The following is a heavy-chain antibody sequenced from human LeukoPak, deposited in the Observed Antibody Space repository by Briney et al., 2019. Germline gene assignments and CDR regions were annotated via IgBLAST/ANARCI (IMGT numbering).Heavy chain of an antibody. CDR3: AREVGVGATEGYYFDY. Sequence: ASVKVSCKASGYTFTGYYMHWVRQAPGQGLEWMGRINPNSGGTNYAQKFQGRVTMTRDTSISTAYMELSRLRSDDTAVYYCAREVGVGATEGYYFDYWGQGTLVTVSS. V-gene: IGHV1-2*06. CDR1: GYTFTGYY. J-gene: IGHJ4*02. CDR2: INPNSGGT. D-gene: IGHD1-26*01.